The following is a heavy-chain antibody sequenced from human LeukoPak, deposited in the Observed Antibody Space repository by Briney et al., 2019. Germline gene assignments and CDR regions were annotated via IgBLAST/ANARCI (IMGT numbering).Heavy chain of an antibody. V-gene: IGHV4-4*09. CDR1: GGSLSSYH. CDR2: ILTSGPT. J-gene: IGHJ4*02. Sequence: SDTLSLTCTVSGGSLSSYHWSWVRQPPGKGLEWIGYILTSGPTNYNPSLKSRLTISGDTSKNQFTLRLSSVTAADTAVYFCARLRVSGSYLYYFDYWGQGTLVTVSS. D-gene: IGHD1-26*01. CDR3: ARLRVSGSYLYYFDY.